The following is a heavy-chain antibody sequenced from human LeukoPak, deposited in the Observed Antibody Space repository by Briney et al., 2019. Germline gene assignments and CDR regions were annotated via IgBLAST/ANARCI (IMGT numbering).Heavy chain of an antibody. D-gene: IGHD3-22*01. Sequence: SETLSLTCAVSGGSISSYYWSWIRQPPGKGLEWIGYIYYSGSTNYNPSLKSRVTISVDTSKNQFSLKLSSVTAADTAVYYCARGSDYCDSSGYSPVFDYWGQGTLVTVSS. CDR2: IYYSGST. CDR1: GGSISSYY. J-gene: IGHJ4*02. V-gene: IGHV4-59*12. CDR3: ARGSDYCDSSGYSPVFDY.